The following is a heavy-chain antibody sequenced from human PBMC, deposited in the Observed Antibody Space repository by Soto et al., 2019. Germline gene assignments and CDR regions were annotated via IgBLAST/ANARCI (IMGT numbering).Heavy chain of an antibody. V-gene: IGHV5-51*01. CDR1: GYSFTSYW. D-gene: IGHD6-19*01. Sequence: GESLKISCKGSGYSFTSYWIGCVRQMHGKGLEWMGIIYPGDSDTRYSPSFQGQVTISADKSISTAYLQWSSLKASDTAMYYCAIDIAVAGTGYFDYWGQGTLVTVSS. CDR3: AIDIAVAGTGYFDY. J-gene: IGHJ4*02. CDR2: IYPGDSDT.